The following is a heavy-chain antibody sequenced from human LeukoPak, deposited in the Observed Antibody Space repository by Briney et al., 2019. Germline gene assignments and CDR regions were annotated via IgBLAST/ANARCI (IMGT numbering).Heavy chain of an antibody. CDR1: GGTFSSYA. J-gene: IGHJ6*02. CDR2: IIPILGIA. D-gene: IGHD2-15*01. CDR3: ARDRCSRGSCYNGV. Sequence: SVKVSCKASGGTFSSYAISWVRQAPGQGLEWMGRIIPILGIANYAQKFQGRVTITADKSTSTAYLELSSLRSEDTAVYYCARDRCSRGSCYNGVWGQGTTVTVSS. V-gene: IGHV1-69*04.